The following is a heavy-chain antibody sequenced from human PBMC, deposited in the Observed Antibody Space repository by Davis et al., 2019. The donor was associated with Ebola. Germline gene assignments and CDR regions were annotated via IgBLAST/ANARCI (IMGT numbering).Heavy chain of an antibody. CDR3: ARPHITMIVAYYFDY. D-gene: IGHD3-22*01. CDR2: ISYDGSNK. Sequence: PGGSLRLSCAASGFTFSSYAMHWVRQAPGKGLEWVAVISYDGSNKYYADSVKGRFTISRDNSKNTLYLQMNSLRAEDTAVYYCARPHITMIVAYYFDYWGQGTLVTVSS. J-gene: IGHJ4*02. CDR1: GFTFSSYA. V-gene: IGHV3-30-3*01.